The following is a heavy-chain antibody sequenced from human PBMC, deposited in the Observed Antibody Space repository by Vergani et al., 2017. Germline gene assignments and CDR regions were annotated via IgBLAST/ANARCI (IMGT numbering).Heavy chain of an antibody. CDR1: GYTFTSYY. Sequence: QVQLVQSGAEVKKPGASVKVSCKASGYTFTSYYMHWVRQAPGQGLEWMGIINPSGGSTSYAQKFQGRGTMTRDTSTSTVYMELSSLRSEDTAVYYCARVGHCSSTSCPPLSYWGQGTLVTVSS. D-gene: IGHD2-2*01. V-gene: IGHV1-46*03. CDR2: INPSGGST. J-gene: IGHJ4*02. CDR3: ARVGHCSSTSCPPLSY.